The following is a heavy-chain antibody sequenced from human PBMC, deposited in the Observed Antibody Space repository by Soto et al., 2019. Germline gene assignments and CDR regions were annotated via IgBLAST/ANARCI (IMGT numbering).Heavy chain of an antibody. D-gene: IGHD5-18*01. J-gene: IGHJ4*02. CDR3: ARTNVDTAMALDY. CDR1: GFTFSNHY. Sequence: GGSLRLSCAASGFTFSNHYMDWVRQAPGKGLEWVGRTRNKANSYTTEYAASVKGRFTISRDDSKNSLYLQMNSLKTEDTAVYYCARTNVDTAMALDYWGQGTLVTVSS. CDR2: TRNKANSYTT. V-gene: IGHV3-72*01.